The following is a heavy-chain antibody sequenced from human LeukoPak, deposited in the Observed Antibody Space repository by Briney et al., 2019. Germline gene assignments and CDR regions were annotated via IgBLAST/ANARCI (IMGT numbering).Heavy chain of an antibody. D-gene: IGHD2-2*01. V-gene: IGHV1-2*02. Sequence: ASVKVSCKASGYTFTDYYMHWVRQAPGHGFEWMGWINPNDGDTNYAQKFQGRVTMTRDTSISTAHMEVSRLRSDDTAVYYCARANFLYCSSSTCLFDYWGQGTLVTVS. CDR3: ARANFLYCSSSTCLFDY. CDR1: GYTFTDYY. CDR2: INPNDGDT. J-gene: IGHJ4*02.